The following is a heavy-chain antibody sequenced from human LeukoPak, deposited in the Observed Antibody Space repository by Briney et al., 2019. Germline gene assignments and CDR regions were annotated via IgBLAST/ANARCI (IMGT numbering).Heavy chain of an antibody. J-gene: IGHJ6*03. CDR1: GFTFSSYA. Sequence: GGSLRLSCAASGFTFSSYAMHWVRQAPGKGLEWVAVISYDGSNKYYADSVKGRFTISRDNSKNTLYLQMNSLRAEDTAVYYCARDGVPWGNYYYYYMDVWGKGTTVTVSS. CDR3: ARDGVPWGNYYYYYMDV. CDR2: ISYDGSNK. V-gene: IGHV3-30*04. D-gene: IGHD2-2*01.